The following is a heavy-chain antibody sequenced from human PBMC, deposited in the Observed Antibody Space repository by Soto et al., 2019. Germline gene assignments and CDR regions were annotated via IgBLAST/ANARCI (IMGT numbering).Heavy chain of an antibody. Sequence: QVQLVQSGPEVKKPGASVKVSCKTSGYTFTSFGISWVRQAPGQGLEWMGWISNDKGKTNYAQKFQGRVNMTTDTSTSTAYMELRSLRSDDTAVYYCATRSPAFDYWGQGTLVTVSS. CDR1: GYTFTSFG. J-gene: IGHJ4*02. CDR3: ATRSPAFDY. V-gene: IGHV1-18*01. CDR2: ISNDKGKT.